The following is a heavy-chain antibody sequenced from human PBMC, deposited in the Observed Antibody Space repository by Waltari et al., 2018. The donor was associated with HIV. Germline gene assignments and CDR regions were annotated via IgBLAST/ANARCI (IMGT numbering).Heavy chain of an antibody. J-gene: IGHJ4*02. CDR1: GFSLTTSGVG. CDR2: IYWNDDK. Sequence: QITLKESGPTLVKPTQTLTLTCPFSGFSLTTSGVGVGWTCQPPGKALGWLALIYWNDDKRYSPSLRNRVTISKDTSKHQVFLRLTKMDPVDTATDYGAHRGAGYSSGWYTRGFDYWGQGTLVTVSS. CDR3: AHRGAGYSSGWYTRGFDY. D-gene: IGHD6-13*01. V-gene: IGHV2-5*01.